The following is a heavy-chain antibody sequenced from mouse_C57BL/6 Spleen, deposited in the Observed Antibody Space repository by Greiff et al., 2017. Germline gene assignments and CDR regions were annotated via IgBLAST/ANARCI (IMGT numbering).Heavy chain of an antibody. J-gene: IGHJ4*01. Sequence: QVQLKESGAELARPGASVKMSCKASGYTFTSYTMHWVKQRPGQGLEWIGYINPGGGYTKYNQKFKDKATLTADKSSSTAYMQLSSLTSEDSAIYYCARDYYSLYAMDYWGQGTSVTVSS. D-gene: IGHD2-12*01. V-gene: IGHV1-4*01. CDR3: ARDYYSLYAMDY. CDR2: INPGGGYT. CDR1: GYTFTSYT.